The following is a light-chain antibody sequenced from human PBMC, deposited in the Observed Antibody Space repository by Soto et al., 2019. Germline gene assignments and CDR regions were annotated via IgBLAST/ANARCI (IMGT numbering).Light chain of an antibody. J-gene: IGKJ4*01. CDR1: QSVNNN. V-gene: IGKV3-15*01. CDR3: QQYKNWPLT. Sequence: EIVMTQSPATLSVSPGERATLSCRASQSVNNNLAWYQQKPGQAPRLLIYGASARATGIPARFSGSGSGTEFTLTISSLQSEDFAVYYCQQYKNWPLTFGGGTKVELK. CDR2: GAS.